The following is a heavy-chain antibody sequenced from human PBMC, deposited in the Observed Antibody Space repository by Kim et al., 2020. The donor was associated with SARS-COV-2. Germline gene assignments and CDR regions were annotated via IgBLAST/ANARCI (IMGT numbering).Heavy chain of an antibody. V-gene: IGHV3-23*01. CDR3: AKDLLYVPGRGYFDS. D-gene: IGHD3-10*01. Sequence: ADSVRGRFTISRDNSKNTRFLQMDSLRVDDTAVYYCAKDLLYVPGRGYFDSWGQGVVVTVSS. J-gene: IGHJ4*02.